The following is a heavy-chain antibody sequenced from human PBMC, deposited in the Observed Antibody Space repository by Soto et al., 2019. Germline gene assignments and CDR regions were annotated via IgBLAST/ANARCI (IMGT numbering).Heavy chain of an antibody. V-gene: IGHV3-23*01. Sequence: GGSLSLSCEASGLTFRSNPMSGVRQAPGTGLELVSAISGSGGSTYYADSVKGRFTISRDNSKYTLYLQMNSLRAEDTAVYYCAKDVAMIVVVISYFDYWGQGTLVTVSS. CDR2: ISGSGGST. D-gene: IGHD3-22*01. CDR3: AKDVAMIVVVISYFDY. CDR1: GLTFRSNP. J-gene: IGHJ4*02.